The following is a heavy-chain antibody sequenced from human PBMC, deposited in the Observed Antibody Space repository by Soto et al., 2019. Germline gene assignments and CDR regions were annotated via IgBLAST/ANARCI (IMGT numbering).Heavy chain of an antibody. CDR2: INAGNGNT. J-gene: IGHJ4*02. V-gene: IGHV1-3*01. CDR3: ARTSGYYSLDY. Sequence: ASVKGSCKAAGNTFTSYAGHRVLQAPGQRLEWMGWINAGNGNTKYSQKFRGRVTITRDTSASTAYMELNSLRSEDTAVYYCARTSGYYSLDYWGQGALVTVSS. CDR1: GNTFTSYA. D-gene: IGHD3-22*01.